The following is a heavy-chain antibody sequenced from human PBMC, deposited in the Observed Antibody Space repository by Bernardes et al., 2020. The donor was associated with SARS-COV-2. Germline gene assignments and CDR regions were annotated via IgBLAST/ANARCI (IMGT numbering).Heavy chain of an antibody. Sequence: SETLSLTCTVSGGSISSGGYYWSWIRQHPGKGLEWIGYIYYSGSTYYNPSLKSRVTISVDTSKNQFSLKLSSVTAADTAVYYCARAEPGDYYDSSGYSLTEHFDLWGRGTLVTVSS. CDR2: IYYSGST. V-gene: IGHV4-31*03. J-gene: IGHJ2*01. D-gene: IGHD3-22*01. CDR1: GGSISSGGYY. CDR3: ARAEPGDYYDSSGYSLTEHFDL.